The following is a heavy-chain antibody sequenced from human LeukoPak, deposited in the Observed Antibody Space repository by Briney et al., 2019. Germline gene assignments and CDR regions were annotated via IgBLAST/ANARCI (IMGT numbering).Heavy chain of an antibody. Sequence: ASVKVSCKASGYTFTSYYMHWVRQAPGQGLEWMGIINPSGGSTSYAQKFQGRVTMTRDTSTSTVYMELSSLRSEDTAVYYCAREVRDRMVGAQRAFDIWGQGTMVTVSS. V-gene: IGHV1-46*03. J-gene: IGHJ3*02. D-gene: IGHD1-26*01. CDR2: INPSGGST. CDR1: GYTFTSYY. CDR3: AREVRDRMVGAQRAFDI.